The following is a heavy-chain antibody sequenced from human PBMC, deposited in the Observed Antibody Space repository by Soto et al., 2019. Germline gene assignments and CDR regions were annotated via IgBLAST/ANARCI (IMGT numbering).Heavy chain of an antibody. V-gene: IGHV3-30*18. Sequence: QVQLVESGGGVVQPGRSLRLSCAASGSIFSGYGMHWVRQAPGKGLEWVAVISFDGNYKYYADSVKGRFTISRDNSKNTLYLQMNSLRVEDTAVYYCAKNKQRHGDYVYYFDYWGQGTLVTVSS. CDR3: AKNKQRHGDYVYYFDY. J-gene: IGHJ4*02. CDR1: GSIFSGYG. CDR2: ISFDGNYK. D-gene: IGHD4-17*01.